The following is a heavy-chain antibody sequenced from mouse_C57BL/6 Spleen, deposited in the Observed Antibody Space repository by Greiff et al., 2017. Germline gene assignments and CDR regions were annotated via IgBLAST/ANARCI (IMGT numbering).Heavy chain of an antibody. D-gene: IGHD4-1*01. V-gene: IGHV5-17*01. CDR1: GFTFSDYG. CDR3: ARRGLTGRDAMDY. J-gene: IGHJ4*01. Sequence: EVQLVESGGGLVKPGGSLKLSCAASGFTFSDYGMHWVRQAPEKGLEWVAYISSGSSTIYYADTVKGRFTIARDNAKNTLFLQMTSLRSEDTAMYDCARRGLTGRDAMDYWGQGTSVTVSS. CDR2: ISSGSSTI.